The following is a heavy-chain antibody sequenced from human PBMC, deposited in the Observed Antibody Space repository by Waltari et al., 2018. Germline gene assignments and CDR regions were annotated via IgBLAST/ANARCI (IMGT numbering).Heavy chain of an antibody. CDR3: AREYNYFDF. V-gene: IGHV1-18*01. D-gene: IGHD1-20*01. CDR1: GYTFNAYA. CDR2: ISAYNGDT. Sequence: QVQLVQSGAEVTQPGASVKVSCKASGYTFNAYALSWVRQAPGQGLEWMGWISAYNGDTNYAQKFQGRVTMTTDTSTNTAYMELKNLRSDDTAVYYCAREYNYFDFWGQGSLVTVSS. J-gene: IGHJ4*02.